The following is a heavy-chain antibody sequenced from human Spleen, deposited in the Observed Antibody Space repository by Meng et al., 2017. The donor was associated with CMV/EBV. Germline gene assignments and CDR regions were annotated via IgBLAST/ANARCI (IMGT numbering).Heavy chain of an antibody. CDR1: GYTFTSYY. J-gene: IGHJ4*02. D-gene: IGHD6-19*01. CDR3: ASTFQGWYIGY. Sequence: ASVKVSCKASGYTFTSYYIHWVRQAPGQGLEWMGIINPSGGGTDYAQKFQGRVTMTRDTSTSTVYMELSSLRSEDTAVYYCASTFQGWYIGYWGQGTLVTVSS. V-gene: IGHV1-46*01. CDR2: INPSGGGT.